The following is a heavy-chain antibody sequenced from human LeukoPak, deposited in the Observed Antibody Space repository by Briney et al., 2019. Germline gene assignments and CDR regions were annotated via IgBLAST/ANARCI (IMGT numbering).Heavy chain of an antibody. CDR3: AKEGTPQVSTWYDL. V-gene: IGHV3-33*06. J-gene: IGHJ5*02. D-gene: IGHD3-10*01. CDR2: IWYDGSNK. CDR1: GFTFRSYG. Sequence: GGSLRLSCAASGFTFRSYGMHWVRQAPGKGPEWVAVIWYDGSNKYYGDSVKGRFTTSRDNSKNTLYLQMNSLRAEDTAVYYCAKEGTPQVSTWYDLWGQGTQVIVSS.